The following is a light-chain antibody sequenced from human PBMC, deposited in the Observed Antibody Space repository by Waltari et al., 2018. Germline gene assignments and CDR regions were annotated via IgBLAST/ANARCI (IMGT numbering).Light chain of an antibody. CDR2: AAS. V-gene: IGKV1-17*03. CDR3: QPHNSHPLP. CDR1: QTISSY. J-gene: IGKJ4*01. Sequence: DIQMTQSPSSLSASVGDRVTITCRASQTISSYLAWYQQKPGKVPKLLIYAASSLESGVPSRFSGIGSGTEVTLTISSLKPEDFATYYCQPHNSHPLPFGGGTKVKIK.